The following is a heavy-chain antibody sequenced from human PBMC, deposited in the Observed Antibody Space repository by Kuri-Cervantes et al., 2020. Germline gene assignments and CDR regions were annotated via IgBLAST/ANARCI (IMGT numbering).Heavy chain of an antibody. V-gene: IGHV3-30-3*01. D-gene: IGHD4-11*01. CDR3: AKDRKDYSNYVAEYFQH. CDR2: VSDDGSNR. CDR1: GFIFSDYA. J-gene: IGHJ1*01. Sequence: GESLKISCAGSGFIFSDYAIHWVRQAPGKGLEWVAVVSDDGSNRIYADSVKGRFTISRDNSKNTLYLQMNSLRAEDTAVYYCAKDRKDYSNYVAEYFQHWGQGTLVTVSS.